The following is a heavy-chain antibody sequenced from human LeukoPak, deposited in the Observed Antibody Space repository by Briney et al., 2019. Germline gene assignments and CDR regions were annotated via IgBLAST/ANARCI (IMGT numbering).Heavy chain of an antibody. CDR3: ARIYSSGWLFDY. CDR1: GFTFSSYA. D-gene: IGHD6-19*01. J-gene: IGHJ4*02. CDR2: ISGSGGST. Sequence: GGSLRLSCAASGFTFSSYAMSWVRQAPGKGLEWVSAISGSGGSTYYADSVKGRFTISRDNSKNTLYLRVNSLRAEDTAVYYCARIYSSGWLFDYWGQGTLVTVSS. V-gene: IGHV3-23*01.